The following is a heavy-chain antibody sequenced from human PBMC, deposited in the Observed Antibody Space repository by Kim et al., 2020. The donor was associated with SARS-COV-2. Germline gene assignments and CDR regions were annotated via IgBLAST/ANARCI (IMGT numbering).Heavy chain of an antibody. D-gene: IGHD1-26*01. V-gene: IGHV3-48*03. J-gene: IGHJ4*02. CDR1: GFTFSSYE. CDR2: ISSSGSTI. Sequence: GGSLRLSCAASGFTFSSYEMNWVRQAPGKGLEWVSYISSSGSTIYYADSVKGRFTISRDNAKNSLYLQMNSLRAEDTAVYYCARNRFYLRRATIDYWGQGTLVTGSS. CDR3: ARNRFYLRRATIDY.